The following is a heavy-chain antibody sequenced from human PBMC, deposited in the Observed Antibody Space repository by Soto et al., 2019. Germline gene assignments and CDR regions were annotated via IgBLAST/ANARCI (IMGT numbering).Heavy chain of an antibody. CDR3: ARDVVPGSGYGGNSVHWFDP. D-gene: IGHD4-17*01. J-gene: IGHJ5*02. CDR2: INAGNGNT. Sequence: ASVKVSCKASGYTFTSYAMHWVRQAPGQRLEWMGWINAGNGNTKYSQEFQGRVTITRDTSASTAYMELSSLRSEDTAVYYCARDVVPGSGYGGNSVHWFDPWGQGTLVTVSS. V-gene: IGHV1-3*01. CDR1: GYTFTSYA.